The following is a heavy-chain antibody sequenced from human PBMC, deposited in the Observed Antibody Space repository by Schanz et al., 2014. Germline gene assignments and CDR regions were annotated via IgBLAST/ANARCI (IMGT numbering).Heavy chain of an antibody. CDR3: ASGVHVSSLQKGLQF. D-gene: IGHD3-10*01. CDR2: IATSSSTR. CDR1: GFTFSSYS. J-gene: IGHJ1*01. Sequence: EVQLVESGGGLVKPRGSLRLSCAASGFTFSSYSMNWVRQAPGKGLEWLSYIATSSSTRHYADSVKGRVTISRDNAKNSVSLQMRRLRVEDTAVYYCASGVHVSSLQKGLQFWGRGTLVIVSS. V-gene: IGHV3-48*01.